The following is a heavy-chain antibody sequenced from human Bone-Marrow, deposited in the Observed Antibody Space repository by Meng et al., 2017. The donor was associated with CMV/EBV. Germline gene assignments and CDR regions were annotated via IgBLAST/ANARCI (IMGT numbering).Heavy chain of an antibody. V-gene: IGHV1-46*01. CDR2: INPSDGST. Sequence: ASVKVSCKASGYTFTSYYMHWVRQAPGQGLEWMGIINPSDGSTNYAQKFQGRVTMTRDTSTSTVYMELSSLRSDDTAVYYCARSYCSSTSCYWSDWFDPWGQGTLVTVSS. J-gene: IGHJ5*02. CDR1: GYTFTSYY. D-gene: IGHD2-2*01. CDR3: ARSYCSSTSCYWSDWFDP.